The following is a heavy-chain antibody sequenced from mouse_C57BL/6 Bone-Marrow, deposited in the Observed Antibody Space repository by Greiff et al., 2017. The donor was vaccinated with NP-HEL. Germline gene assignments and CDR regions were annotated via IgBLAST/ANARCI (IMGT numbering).Heavy chain of an antibody. CDR3: TREGVFCYGSSYDYFDY. D-gene: IGHD1-1*01. Sequence: VQLQQSGAELVRPGASVTLSCKASGYTFTDYEMHWVKQTPVHGLEWIGAIDPETGGTAYNQKFKGKAILTADKSSSTAYMELRSLTSEDSAVYYCTREGVFCYGSSYDYFDYWGQGTTLTVSS. CDR2: IDPETGGT. CDR1: GYTFTDYE. J-gene: IGHJ2*01. V-gene: IGHV1-15*01.